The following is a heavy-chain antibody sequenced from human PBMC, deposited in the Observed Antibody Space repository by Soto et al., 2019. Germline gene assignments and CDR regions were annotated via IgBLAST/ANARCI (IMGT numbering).Heavy chain of an antibody. CDR1: GGSISSGGYF. V-gene: IGHV4-31*03. CDR2: IYHSGST. D-gene: IGHD2-15*01. J-gene: IGHJ5*02. Sequence: QVQLQESGPGLVKPSQTLSLTCTVSGGSISSGGYFWSWIRQHPGKGLEWIGYIYHSGSTYYNPSLKSRVTISIDTSKNQFSLKLSSVTAADTAVYYCARDAVTVLVAATPDRWFDPWGQGTLVTVSS. CDR3: ARDAVTVLVAATPDRWFDP.